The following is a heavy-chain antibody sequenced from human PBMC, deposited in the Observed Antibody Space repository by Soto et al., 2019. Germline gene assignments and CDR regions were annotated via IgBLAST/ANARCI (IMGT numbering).Heavy chain of an antibody. CDR2: IYYSGST. J-gene: IGHJ6*02. Sequence: XTLSLPCTVSGGSLSSGSYYWSWIRQPPGKGLEWIGYIYYSGSTNYNPYLKSRVTISVDTSKNQFSLKLSSVTAEDTAVYYCARAGEYGMDVWGQGITVTVSS. CDR1: GGSLSSGSYY. D-gene: IGHD7-27*01. CDR3: ARAGEYGMDV. V-gene: IGHV4-61*01.